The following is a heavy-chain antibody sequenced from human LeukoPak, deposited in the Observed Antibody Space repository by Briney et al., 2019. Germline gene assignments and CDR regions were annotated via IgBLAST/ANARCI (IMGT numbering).Heavy chain of an antibody. CDR1: GFTFSSYG. CDR2: ILYDGSNK. D-gene: IGHD6-25*01. CDR3: AKDRIPNPIAAPFDF. J-gene: IGHJ4*02. Sequence: GGSLRLSCAASGFTFSSYGMHWVRQAPGKGLEWVAFILYDGSNKYYADSVKGRFTISRDNSKNTLYLQMNSLRAEDTAVYYCAKDRIPNPIAAPFDFWGQGTLVTVSS. V-gene: IGHV3-30*02.